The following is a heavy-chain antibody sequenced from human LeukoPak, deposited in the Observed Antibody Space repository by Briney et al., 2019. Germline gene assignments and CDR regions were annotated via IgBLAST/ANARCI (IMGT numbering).Heavy chain of an antibody. CDR1: GFTFSSNA. Sequence: GGSQRLSCAASGFTFSSNAMHWDRQAPGKGLEWVAVISYDGSNKYYADSVKGRFTISRDNSKNTLYLQMNSLRAEDTAVYYCARVDSSMIAAAGVPGYYFDYWGQGTLVTVSS. CDR2: ISYDGSNK. CDR3: ARVDSSMIAAAGVPGYYFDY. D-gene: IGHD6-13*01. J-gene: IGHJ4*02. V-gene: IGHV3-30-3*01.